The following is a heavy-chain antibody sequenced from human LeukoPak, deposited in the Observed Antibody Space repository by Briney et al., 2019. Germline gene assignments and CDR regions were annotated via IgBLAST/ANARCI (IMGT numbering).Heavy chain of an antibody. J-gene: IGHJ5*02. V-gene: IGHV4-39*01. CDR3: ASPTVMDFWSGYYNNWFNP. CDR1: GGSISSSSNY. D-gene: IGHD3-3*01. Sequence: NLSETLSLTCTVSGGSISSSSNYWGWIRQSPGKGLEWIGSIYYSGSTYYNPSLKSRVTISVDTSKNQFSLKLSSVTAADTAVYYCASPTVMDFWSGYYNNWFNPWGQGTLVTVSS. CDR2: IYYSGST.